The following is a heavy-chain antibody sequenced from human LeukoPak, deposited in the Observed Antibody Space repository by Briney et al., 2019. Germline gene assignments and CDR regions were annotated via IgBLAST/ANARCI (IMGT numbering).Heavy chain of an antibody. Sequence: GGSLRLSCAASGFTFSTYEMNWVRQAPGKGLEWVSYISSSGSTIYYADSVKGRFTISRDNAKNSLYLQMNSLRAEDTAVYYCAELGVTMIGGVWGKGTTVTISS. V-gene: IGHV3-48*03. D-gene: IGHD3-10*02. CDR3: AELGVTMIGGV. J-gene: IGHJ6*04. CDR2: ISSSGSTI. CDR1: GFTFSTYE.